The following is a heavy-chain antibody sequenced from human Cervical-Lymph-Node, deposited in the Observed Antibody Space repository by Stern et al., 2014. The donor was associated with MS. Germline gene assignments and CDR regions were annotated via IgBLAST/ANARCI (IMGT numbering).Heavy chain of an antibody. D-gene: IGHD3-3*01. CDR2: ISWGGGTI. J-gene: IGHJ4*02. Sequence: VHLVESGGGLVKPGGSLRLSCAASGFTFSEYYMSWISQAPGKGLERLSYISWGGGTIHYADSVKRRFTISRDNAKNSLYLQMNSLRAEDTAVYYCAREYDFWNGPDNWGQGTLVTVSS. V-gene: IGHV3-11*01. CDR3: AREYDFWNGPDN. CDR1: GFTFSEYY.